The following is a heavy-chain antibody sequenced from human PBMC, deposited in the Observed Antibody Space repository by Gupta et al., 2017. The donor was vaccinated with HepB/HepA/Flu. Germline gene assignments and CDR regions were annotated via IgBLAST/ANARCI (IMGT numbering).Heavy chain of an antibody. CDR2: IYSSGST. V-gene: IGHV4-39*01. J-gene: IGHJ4*02. Sequence: QLQLQESGPGLVKPSETLSLTGTVSGGCVSSSSYYWGRISTPPGQGLEWIGSIYSSGSTYYNPSLKSRVTISVYTSKNQYSLKLSSVTAADTAVYYCARHGCEKPSMRSTSCYAVDYWGQGTLVTGSS. D-gene: IGHD2-2*01. CDR1: GGCVSSSSYY. CDR3: ARHGCEKPSMRSTSCYAVDY.